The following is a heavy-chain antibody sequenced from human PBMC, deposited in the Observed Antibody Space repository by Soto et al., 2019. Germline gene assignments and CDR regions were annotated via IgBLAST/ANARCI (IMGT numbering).Heavy chain of an antibody. V-gene: IGHV4-39*01. CDR1: GGSISGSNYY. D-gene: IGHD3-10*01. CDR2: IHYAGST. Sequence: QLHLQESGPGLVKPSETLSLTCTVSGGSISGSNYYWGWIRQTPGKGLEWIGSIHYAGSTYYNPPLTSRLTIAVHTSKTQFSLTLRSVTAADTAVYYCARHGGMSMIRGVSWFDPWGQGTLVTVSS. J-gene: IGHJ5*02. CDR3: ARHGGMSMIRGVSWFDP.